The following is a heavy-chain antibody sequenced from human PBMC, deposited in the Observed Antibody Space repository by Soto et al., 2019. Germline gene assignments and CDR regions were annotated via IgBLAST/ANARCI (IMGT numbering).Heavy chain of an antibody. CDR3: ARVSPTRFLEWEYYGMDV. J-gene: IGHJ6*02. V-gene: IGHV4-30-4*01. CDR1: GGSISSGDYY. D-gene: IGHD3-3*01. Sequence: KSSETLSLTCTVSGGSISSGDYYWSWIRQPPGKGLEWIGYIYYSGSTYYNPSLKSRVTISVDTSKNQFSLKLSSVTAADTAVYYCARVSPTRFLEWEYYGMDVWGQGTTVTVSS. CDR2: IYYSGST.